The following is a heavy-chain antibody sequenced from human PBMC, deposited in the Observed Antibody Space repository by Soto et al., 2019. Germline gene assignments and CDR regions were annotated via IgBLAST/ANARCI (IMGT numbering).Heavy chain of an antibody. Sequence: NLSETLSLTGMFSGYATISGSYRGSIRQSPPKGMEWIGNIYHSVSTHYNQSLKGRVSISVDTSKNQFALNMTSVTAADPAVYYCARVVGSSGRIFDSWGQGTLVTAPQ. CDR3: ARVVGSSGRIFDS. V-gene: IGHV4-38-2*02. CDR2: IYHSVST. D-gene: IGHD1-26*01. CDR1: GYATISGSY. J-gene: IGHJ4*02.